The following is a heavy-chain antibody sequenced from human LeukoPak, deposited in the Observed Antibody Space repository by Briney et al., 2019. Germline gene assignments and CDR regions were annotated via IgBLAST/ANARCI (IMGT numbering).Heavy chain of an antibody. Sequence: GGSLKLPCAASGFTFSGFAMHWVRQAAGKGLEWVGRIRTKDNSYATAYAASVKGRFTISRDDSQNTAYLQMNSLKTEDTAVYYCTDHQQDRGYSAFWGQGTLVTVSS. CDR2: IRTKDNSYAT. CDR1: GFTFSGFA. CDR3: TDHQQDRGYSAF. D-gene: IGHD5-12*01. V-gene: IGHV3-73*01. J-gene: IGHJ4*02.